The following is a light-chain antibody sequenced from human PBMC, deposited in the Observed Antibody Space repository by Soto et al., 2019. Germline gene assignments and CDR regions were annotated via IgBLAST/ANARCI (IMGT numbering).Light chain of an antibody. CDR1: SSDVGGYNY. J-gene: IGLJ2*01. V-gene: IGLV2-14*01. Sequence: QSALTQPASVSGSPGQSITISCTGTSSDVGGYNYVSWYQQHPGKAPKLMIYDVSNRPSGVSNRFSGSKSGNTASLTISGLQADDEADYYCISYTTSSTLYVVFGGGTKVTVL. CDR3: ISYTTSSTLYVV. CDR2: DVS.